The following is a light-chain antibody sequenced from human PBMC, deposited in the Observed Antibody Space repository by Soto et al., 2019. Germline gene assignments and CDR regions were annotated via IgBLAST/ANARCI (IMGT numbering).Light chain of an antibody. CDR1: QTISSW. J-gene: IGKJ4*01. CDR2: EES. CDR3: QHGKIQART. V-gene: IGKV1-5*01. Sequence: DVPITDSPSTLSVSLGYRFTITCLASQTISSWLAWYQQKPGKPPKLLIYEESTLHSGVPSRFSGRKSGTQFTLTPDTLVSPDFAPYCSQHGKIQARTFGGGIKVDIK.